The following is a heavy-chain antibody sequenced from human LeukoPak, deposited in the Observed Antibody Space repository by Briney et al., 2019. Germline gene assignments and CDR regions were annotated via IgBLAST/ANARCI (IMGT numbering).Heavy chain of an antibody. V-gene: IGHV3-53*01. CDR2: IYSDGTT. CDR3: ARCKGGWSDHFYGMDV. Sequence: GGSLRLSCVASGFTLRVNYMTWIRQTPGRGLEWVSVIYSDGTTKYADSAKGRFTISKDNSKSMVYLQMDRLRAEDTAVYYCARCKGGWSDHFYGMDVWGQGTTVTVSS. J-gene: IGHJ6*02. D-gene: IGHD6-19*01. CDR1: GFTLRVNY.